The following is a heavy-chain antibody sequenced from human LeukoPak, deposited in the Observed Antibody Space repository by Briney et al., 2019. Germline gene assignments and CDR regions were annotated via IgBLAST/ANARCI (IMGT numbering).Heavy chain of an antibody. CDR1: GGSISSSY. D-gene: IGHD3-16*01. J-gene: IGHJ4*02. V-gene: IGHV4-59*01. CDR2: IFHSGST. CDR3: ARGGGGYAFDY. Sequence: SETLSLTCTVSGGSISSSYWSWIRQSPGMGLEWIGDIFHSGSTNYNPSLKSRVTISVDTSKNQFSLKLTSVTAADTAVYHCARGGGGYAFDYWGQGTLVTVSS.